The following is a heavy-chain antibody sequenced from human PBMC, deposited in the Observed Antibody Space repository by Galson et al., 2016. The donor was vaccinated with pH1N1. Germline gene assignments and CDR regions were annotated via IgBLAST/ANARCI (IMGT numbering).Heavy chain of an antibody. Sequence: SLRLSCAASGFTFSVFAMCWVRQAPGKGLEWVSGISASGASTHFADSVKGRFTISRDNSKNALYLEMNSLTGEDTAFNYCVKYDSSGYYYGRLANWGQGTLVTVSS. CDR1: GFTFSVFA. J-gene: IGHJ4*02. CDR2: ISASGAST. D-gene: IGHD3-22*01. CDR3: VKYDSSGYYYGRLAN. V-gene: IGHV3-23*01.